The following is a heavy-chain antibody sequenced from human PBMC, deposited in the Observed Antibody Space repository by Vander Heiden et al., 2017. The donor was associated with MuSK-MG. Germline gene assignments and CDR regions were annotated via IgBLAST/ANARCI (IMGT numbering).Heavy chain of an antibody. J-gene: IGHJ5*02. Sequence: QLQLQESGPGLVKPSETLSLTCPVSGGSISSSSYYWGWIRQPPGKGLEWIGSIYYSGSTYYNPSLKSRVTISVDTSKNQFSLKLSSVTAADTAVYYCARRVDYDILTGYYTRYNWFDPWGQGTLVTVSS. CDR3: ARRVDYDILTGYYTRYNWFDP. CDR1: GGSISSSSYY. D-gene: IGHD3-9*01. CDR2: IYYSGST. V-gene: IGHV4-39*01.